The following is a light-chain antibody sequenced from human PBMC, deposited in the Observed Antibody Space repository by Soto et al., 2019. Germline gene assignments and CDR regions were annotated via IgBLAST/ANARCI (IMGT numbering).Light chain of an antibody. J-gene: IGKJ2*01. V-gene: IGKV1-39*01. CDR2: AAS. Sequence: DIQMTQYPYSLSASIGDIVPITCRASRDIGSLLSWYQQKPGKAPKVLMYAASRLQSGVPSRFSGSGSGTDVTLTISNLQPEDFATYYCLQSASALEYTVRQGTEMQI. CDR3: LQSASALEYT. CDR1: RDIGSL.